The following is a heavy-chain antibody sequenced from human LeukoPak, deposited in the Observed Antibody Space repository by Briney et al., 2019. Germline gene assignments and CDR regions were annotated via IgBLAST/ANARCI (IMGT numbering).Heavy chain of an antibody. J-gene: IGHJ4*02. CDR3: ATTNGGNRYYFDY. D-gene: IGHD4-23*01. CDR1: GYSFSAYW. Sequence: GESLKISCKGSGYSFSAYWIAWVRQMPGKGLEWMGIIYPGDSDTRYSPSFQGQVTISADKSISTAYLQWSSLKASDTAIYYCATTNGGNRYYFDYWGQGTLVTVSS. V-gene: IGHV5-51*01. CDR2: IYPGDSDT.